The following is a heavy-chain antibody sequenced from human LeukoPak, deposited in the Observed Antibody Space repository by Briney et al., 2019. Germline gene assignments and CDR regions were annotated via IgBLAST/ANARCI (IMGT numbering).Heavy chain of an antibody. Sequence: SETLSLTCTVSGGSISSGGYYWSWIRQHPGKGLEWIGYIYFSGSTYYNPSLKSRVTISVDTSKNQFSLKLSSVTAADTAVYYCARGIRITMVRGVIGWFDPWGQGTLVTVSS. CDR2: IYFSGST. J-gene: IGHJ5*02. V-gene: IGHV4-31*03. CDR3: ARGIRITMVRGVIGWFDP. D-gene: IGHD3-10*01. CDR1: GGSISSGGYY.